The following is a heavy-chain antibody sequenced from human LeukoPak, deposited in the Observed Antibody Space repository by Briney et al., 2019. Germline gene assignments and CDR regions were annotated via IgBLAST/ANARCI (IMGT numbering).Heavy chain of an antibody. CDR2: INHSGST. CDR1: GGSFSGYY. V-gene: IGHV4-34*01. J-gene: IGHJ4*02. Sequence: PSETLSHTCAVYGGSFSGYYWSWIRQPPGKGLEWIGEINHSGSTNYNPSLKSRVTISVDTSKNQFSLKLSSVTAADTAVYYCARGRGRSPLWLVSTPLYFDYWGQGTLVTVSS. D-gene: IGHD5-18*01. CDR3: ARGRGRSPLWLVSTPLYFDY.